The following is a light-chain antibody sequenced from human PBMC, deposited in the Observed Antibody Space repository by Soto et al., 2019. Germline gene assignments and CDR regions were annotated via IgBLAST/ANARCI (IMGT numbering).Light chain of an antibody. CDR2: AAS. J-gene: IGKJ1*01. V-gene: IGKV1-6*01. Sequence: IQMTQSPSTVSASGGERATITCRASQSISRGLAWYQQKPGKAPKLLIYAASSLQSGVPSRFSGSGSGADFTLTISSLQPEDFATYYCLQDYNYPRTFGQGTKV. CDR3: LQDYNYPRT. CDR1: QSISRG.